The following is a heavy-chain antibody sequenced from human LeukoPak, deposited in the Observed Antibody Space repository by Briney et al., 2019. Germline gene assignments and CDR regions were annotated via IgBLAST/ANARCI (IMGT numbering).Heavy chain of an antibody. Sequence: QPGRSLRLFCAASGFTFNNYAIHWVRQAPGKELEWVAFISYDGSNKQYADSVKGRFTISRDNSKNTVSLQMNSLRGEDTAVYYCARALGYNYGFWGQGTLVTVSS. CDR1: GFTFNNYA. D-gene: IGHD5-18*01. CDR3: ARALGYNYGF. J-gene: IGHJ4*02. V-gene: IGHV3-30*04. CDR2: ISYDGSNK.